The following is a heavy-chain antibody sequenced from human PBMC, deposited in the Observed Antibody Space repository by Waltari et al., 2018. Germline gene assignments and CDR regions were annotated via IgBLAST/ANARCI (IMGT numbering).Heavy chain of an antibody. V-gene: IGHV1-69-2*01. J-gene: IGHJ5*02. CDR3: ARGPVGAAIWFDL. CDR2: LDPDDDST. Sequence: EVQLVQSGAEVKMPGATVKVSCEASGYTFTDYYIHWLQQAPGKGPEWMGRLDPDDDSTIFAPRFQGRITITADTSTDTGHMELTSLRPEDTAVYYCARGPVGAAIWFDLWGQGTLVTVSS. CDR1: GYTFTDYY. D-gene: IGHD1-26*01.